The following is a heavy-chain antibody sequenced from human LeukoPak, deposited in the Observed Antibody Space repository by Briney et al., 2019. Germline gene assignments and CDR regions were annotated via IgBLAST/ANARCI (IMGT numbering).Heavy chain of an antibody. J-gene: IGHJ4*02. CDR1: GFTFSSYA. CDR2: ISYDGSNK. CDR3: ATNRYFDY. D-gene: IGHD2-8*01. Sequence: GRSLRLSCAASGFTFSSYAMHWVRQAPGKGLEWVAVISYDGSNKYYADSVKGRFTISRDNSKNTLYLQMNSLRAEDTAVYYCATNRYFDYWGQGTLVTVSS. V-gene: IGHV3-30*04.